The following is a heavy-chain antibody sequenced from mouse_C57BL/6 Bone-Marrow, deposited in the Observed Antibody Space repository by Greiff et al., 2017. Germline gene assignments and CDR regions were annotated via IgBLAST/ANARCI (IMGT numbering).Heavy chain of an antibody. Sequence: QVQLQQSGPELVKPGASVKISCKASGYAFRSSWMNWVKQRPGKGLEWIGRIYPGDGDTNYNGKFKGKATLTADKSSSTAYMQLRSLTSEDAAVYFCARDLPITPAYAMDYWGQGTSVTVSS. CDR3: ARDLPITPAYAMDY. V-gene: IGHV1-82*01. CDR1: GYAFRSSW. J-gene: IGHJ4*01. CDR2: IYPGDGDT. D-gene: IGHD2-4*01.